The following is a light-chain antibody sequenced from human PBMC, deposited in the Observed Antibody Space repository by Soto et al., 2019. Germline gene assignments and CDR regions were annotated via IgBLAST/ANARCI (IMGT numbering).Light chain of an antibody. V-gene: IGKV3-20*01. CDR1: ESISSHY. CDR3: QNFGDSPFT. CDR2: GAS. Sequence: PGERATLSCRASESISSHYTAWYQQKPGQAPRLLIFGASTRATGIPDRFSGSWSGTDFTLTISRLEPEDFAVYYCQNFGDSPFTFGPGTKVDIK. J-gene: IGKJ3*01.